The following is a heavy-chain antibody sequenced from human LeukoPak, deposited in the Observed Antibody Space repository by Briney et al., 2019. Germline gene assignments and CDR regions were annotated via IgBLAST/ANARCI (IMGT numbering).Heavy chain of an antibody. V-gene: IGHV4-34*01. Sequence: PSETLSLTCAVYGGSFSGYYWSWIRQPPGKGLEWIGEINHSGSTNYNPSLKSRVTISVDTSKNQFSLKLSSVTAADTAVYYCARGRRWLQLGFDYRGQGTLVTVSS. D-gene: IGHD5-24*01. J-gene: IGHJ4*02. CDR1: GGSFSGYY. CDR2: INHSGST. CDR3: ARGRRWLQLGFDY.